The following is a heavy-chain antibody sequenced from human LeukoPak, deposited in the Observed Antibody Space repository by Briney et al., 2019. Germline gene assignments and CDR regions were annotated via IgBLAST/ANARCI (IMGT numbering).Heavy chain of an antibody. V-gene: IGHV3-21*01. J-gene: IGHJ3*02. D-gene: IGHD2-2*02. CDR1: GFTFSSYS. CDR2: ISSSSSYI. CDR3: ARETGDSTLYRRLSAFDI. Sequence: GGSLRLSCAASGFTFSSYSMNWVRQAPGKGLEWVSSISSSSSYIYYADSVKGRFTISRDNAKNSLYLQMNSLRAEDTAVYYCARETGDSTLYRRLSAFDIWGQGTMVTVSS.